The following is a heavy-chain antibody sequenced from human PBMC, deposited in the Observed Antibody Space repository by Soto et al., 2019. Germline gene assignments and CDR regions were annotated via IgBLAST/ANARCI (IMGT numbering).Heavy chain of an antibody. CDR3: AAESGGITMIVVALYAFDI. Sequence: SVKVSCKASGFTFTSSAVQWVRQARGQRLEWIGWIVVGSGNTNYAQKFQERVTITRDMSTSTAYMELSSLRSEDTAVYYCAAESGGITMIVVALYAFDIWGQGTMVTVSS. CDR2: IVVGSGNT. CDR1: GFTFTSSA. V-gene: IGHV1-58*01. J-gene: IGHJ3*02. D-gene: IGHD3-22*01.